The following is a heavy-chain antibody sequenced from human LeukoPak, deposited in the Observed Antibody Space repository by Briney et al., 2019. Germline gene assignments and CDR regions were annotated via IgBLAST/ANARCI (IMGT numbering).Heavy chain of an antibody. Sequence: ASVKVSCKASGYTFTSYDINWVRQATGQGLEWMGWMNPNSGNTGYAQKFQGRVTMTRNTSISTAYMELSSLRSEDTAVYYCAYYDSSGHGAFDIWGQGTMVTVSS. CDR2: MNPNSGNT. CDR1: GYTFTSYD. J-gene: IGHJ3*02. CDR3: AYYDSSGHGAFDI. V-gene: IGHV1-8*01. D-gene: IGHD3-22*01.